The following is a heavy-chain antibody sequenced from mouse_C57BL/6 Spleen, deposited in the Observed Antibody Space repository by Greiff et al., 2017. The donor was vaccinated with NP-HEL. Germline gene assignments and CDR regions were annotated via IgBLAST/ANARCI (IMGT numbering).Heavy chain of an antibody. CDR3: ARFDYDGDWYFDV. D-gene: IGHD2-4*01. CDR2: IYPGSVST. V-gene: IGHV1-55*01. CDR1: GYTFTSYW. J-gene: IGHJ1*03. Sequence: VQLQQPGAELVKPGASVKMSCKASGYTFTSYWITWVKQRPGQGLAWIGDIYPGSVSTNYNEKFKSKATLTVDTSSRTAYMQLSSLTSEDSAVYDCARFDYDGDWYFDVWGTGTTVTVSS.